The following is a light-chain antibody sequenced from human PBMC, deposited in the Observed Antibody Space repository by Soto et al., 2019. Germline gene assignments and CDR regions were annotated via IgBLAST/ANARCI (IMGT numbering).Light chain of an antibody. Sequence: QSVLTQPPSVSGAPGQTITMSCTGSGSNVGASYDVHWYQVLPGAGPRLLIYKNNNRPSGVPDRFSVSKSGTSASLAITGLRAEDEADYYCQSYDNILSGPLFGGGTKLTVL. CDR1: GSNVGASYD. J-gene: IGLJ3*02. CDR2: KNN. CDR3: QSYDNILSGPL. V-gene: IGLV1-40*01.